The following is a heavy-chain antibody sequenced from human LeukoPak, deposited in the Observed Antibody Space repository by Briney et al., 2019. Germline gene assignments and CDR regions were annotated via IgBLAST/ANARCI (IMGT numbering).Heavy chain of an antibody. Sequence: GGSLRLSCAASGFTFSSYGMHWVRQAPGKGLEWVAVISYDGGNKYYADSVKGRFTISRDNSKNTLYLQMNSLRAEDTAVYYCAKDRSSRGYNYYCYYGMDVWGQGTTVTVSS. D-gene: IGHD1-1*01. CDR2: ISYDGGNK. CDR1: GFTFSSYG. V-gene: IGHV3-30*18. J-gene: IGHJ6*02. CDR3: AKDRSSRGYNYYCYYGMDV.